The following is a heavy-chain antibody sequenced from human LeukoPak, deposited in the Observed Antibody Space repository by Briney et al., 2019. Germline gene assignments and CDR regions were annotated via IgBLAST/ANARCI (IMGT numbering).Heavy chain of an antibody. CDR3: ARQGGCSSNSCYSNFDY. Sequence: GSLRLSCAASGFTFSSYWMSWVRQTPGKGLEWIGSLYYTGSTYYNPSLKSRVTISVDTSKNQFSLKLSSVTAADTAVYYCARQGGCSSNSCYSNFDYWGQGTLVTVSS. J-gene: IGHJ4*02. CDR2: LYYTGST. D-gene: IGHD2-2*01. V-gene: IGHV4-39*01. CDR1: GFTFSSYW.